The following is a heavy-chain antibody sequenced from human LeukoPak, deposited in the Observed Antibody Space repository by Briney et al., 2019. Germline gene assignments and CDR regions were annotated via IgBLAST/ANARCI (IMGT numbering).Heavy chain of an antibody. CDR1: GGSISGNNYY. V-gene: IGHV4-30-4*02. CDR2: IHYSGTA. Sequence: SETLSLTCTVSGGSISGNNYYWSWIRQPPGKGLEWIGYIHYSGTAYYNPSLTSRVTMSVDTSKNQFSPNLNSVTAADTAVFYCVRDSGYGSADHWGQGTLVSVSS. CDR3: VRDSGYGSADH. J-gene: IGHJ5*02. D-gene: IGHD3-10*01.